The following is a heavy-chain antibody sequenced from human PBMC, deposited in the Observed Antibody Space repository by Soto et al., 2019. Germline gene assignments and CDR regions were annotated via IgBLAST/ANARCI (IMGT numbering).Heavy chain of an antibody. CDR3: ARAIGKWNWVDP. J-gene: IGHJ5*02. CDR1: GVSIRSGGYY. Sequence: QVQLQESGPGLVKPSQTLSLTCTVSGVSIRSGGYYWSWIRQHPGKGLEWIGYIYYSGDTYYNPSLQSRVTISVDTSKNHFSLNLNSVTAADTAIYYCARAIGKWNWVDPWGQGTLVTVSS. CDR2: IYYSGDT. V-gene: IGHV4-31*03. D-gene: IGHD1-26*01.